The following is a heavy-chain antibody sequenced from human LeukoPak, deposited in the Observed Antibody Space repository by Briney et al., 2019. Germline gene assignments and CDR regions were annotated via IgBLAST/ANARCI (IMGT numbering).Heavy chain of an antibody. CDR3: ARAGWLGDYYYYYYMDV. CDR2: IKQDGSEK. CDR1: GFTFSSYW. Sequence: GGSLRLSCAASGFTFSSYWMSWVRQAPGKGLEWVANIKQDGSEKYYVDSVKGRFTISRDNAKNSLYLQMNSLRAEDTAVYYCARAGWLGDYYYYYYMDVWGKGTTVTISS. D-gene: IGHD6-19*01. V-gene: IGHV3-7*01. J-gene: IGHJ6*03.